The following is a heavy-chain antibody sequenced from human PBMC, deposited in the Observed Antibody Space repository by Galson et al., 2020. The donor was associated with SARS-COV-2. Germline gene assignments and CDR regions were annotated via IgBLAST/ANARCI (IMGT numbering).Heavy chain of an antibody. CDR2: ISAYNGNT. V-gene: IGHV1-18*04. Sequence: ASVKVSCKASGYTFTSYGISWVRQAPGQGLEWMGWISAYNGNTNYAQKLQGRVTMTTDTSTSTAYMELRSLRSDDTAVYYCARDRAFDSLYYYYGMDVWGQGTTVTVSS. D-gene: IGHD3-9*01. CDR3: ARDRAFDSLYYYYGMDV. CDR1: GYTFTSYG. J-gene: IGHJ6*02.